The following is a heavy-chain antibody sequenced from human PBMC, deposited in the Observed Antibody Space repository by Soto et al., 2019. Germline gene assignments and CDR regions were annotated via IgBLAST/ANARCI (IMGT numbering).Heavy chain of an antibody. CDR2: ISAGRSYI. CDR1: GFTFSSYS. J-gene: IGHJ3*02. Sequence: EVQLVESGGGLVKPGGSLRLSCAASGFTFSSYSMNWVRQAPGKGLEWVSSISAGRSYIYYADSVKGRFTISRDNAKNSLYLQMNSLRAEDTAVYYCARVTATLVRGVINGAFDIWGQGTMLTVSS. V-gene: IGHV3-21*01. CDR3: ARVTATLVRGVINGAFDI. D-gene: IGHD3-10*01.